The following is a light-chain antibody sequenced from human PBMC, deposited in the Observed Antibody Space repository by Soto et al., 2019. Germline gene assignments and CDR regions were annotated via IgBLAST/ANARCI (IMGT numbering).Light chain of an antibody. CDR3: NSRE. CDR1: QTISRW. J-gene: IGKJ5*01. V-gene: IGKV1-5*01. CDR2: DAS. Sequence: DIQLTQTPSTLSASVGDEVTITFLASQTISRWLAWYQQKPGRAPKLLIYDASTLESGVPSRFSGSGAETEFTLSISRLQPEDFATDFGNSREIGQGTRLQIK.